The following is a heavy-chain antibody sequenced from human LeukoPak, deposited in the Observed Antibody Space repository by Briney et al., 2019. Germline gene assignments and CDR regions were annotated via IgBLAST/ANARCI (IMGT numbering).Heavy chain of an antibody. D-gene: IGHD1-26*01. V-gene: IGHV3-23*01. CDR3: ATGSAGYSRAHDALGTEY. J-gene: IGHJ4*02. Sequence: GGSLRLSCVASGFSFSNYAMSWVRQAPGKGLEWVSGISAAASITSYAVSVKGRFTISRDNSNNALYLQMSSLRADDTAIYHCATGSAGYSRAHDALGTEYWGQGTLVTVSS. CDR1: GFSFSNYA. CDR2: ISAAASIT.